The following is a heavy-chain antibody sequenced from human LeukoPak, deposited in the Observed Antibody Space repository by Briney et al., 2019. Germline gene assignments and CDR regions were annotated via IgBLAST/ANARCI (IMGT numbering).Heavy chain of an antibody. J-gene: IGHJ4*02. D-gene: IGHD6-19*01. Sequence: ASVKVSCKASGYTFTNYGISWLRQAPGQGLEWMGWITTYNGNTNYAQKLQGRVTMTTDTSTSTAYMELRSLRSEDTAVYYCARGTSSGWYWGQGTLVTVSS. CDR2: ITTYNGNT. CDR3: ARGTSSGWY. CDR1: GYTFTNYG. V-gene: IGHV1-18*01.